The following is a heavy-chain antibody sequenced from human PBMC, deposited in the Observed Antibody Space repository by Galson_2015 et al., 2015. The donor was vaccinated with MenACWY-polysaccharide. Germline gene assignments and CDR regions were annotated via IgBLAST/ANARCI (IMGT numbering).Heavy chain of an antibody. CDR3: AKDWWTIAARPDCLGY. CDR1: GLTFSSYA. J-gene: IGHJ4*02. D-gene: IGHD6-6*01. V-gene: IGHV3-23*01. CDR2: IRGSGGSK. Sequence: SLRLSCAASGLTFSSYAMSWVRQAPGKGLEWVSAIRGSGGSKYYADSVKGRFTISRDNSKNTLYLQMNSLRAEDTAVYYCAKDWWTIAARPDCLGYWGQGTLVTVSS.